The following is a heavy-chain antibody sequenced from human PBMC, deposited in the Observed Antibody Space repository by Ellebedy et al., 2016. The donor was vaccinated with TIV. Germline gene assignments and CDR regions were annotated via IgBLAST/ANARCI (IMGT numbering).Heavy chain of an antibody. D-gene: IGHD2-2*03. CDR2: IYHSGST. CDR1: GGSITSPYYY. V-gene: IGHV4-39*07. J-gene: IGHJ4*02. CDR3: ARSLRATRGYLDY. Sequence: SETLSLTCTVSGGSITSPYYYWGWIRQPPGKGLEWIGSIYHSGSTYYNPSPKSRVTISVDTSKNQFSLKLSSVTAADTAVYYCARSLRATRGYLDYWGQGTLVTVSS.